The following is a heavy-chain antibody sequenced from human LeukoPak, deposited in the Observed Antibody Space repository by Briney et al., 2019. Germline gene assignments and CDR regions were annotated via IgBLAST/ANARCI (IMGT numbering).Heavy chain of an antibody. CDR3: ASLLVDFWSGYPRNGMDV. CDR2: IHYSGST. V-gene: IGHV4-31*03. Sequence: SETLSLTCTVSGGSISSGGYYWSWIRQHPGKGLEWIGYIHYSGSTYYNPSLKSRVTISVDTSKNQFSLKLSSVTAADTAVYYCASLLVDFWSGYPRNGMDVWGQGTTVTVSS. D-gene: IGHD3-3*01. CDR1: GGSISSGGYY. J-gene: IGHJ6*02.